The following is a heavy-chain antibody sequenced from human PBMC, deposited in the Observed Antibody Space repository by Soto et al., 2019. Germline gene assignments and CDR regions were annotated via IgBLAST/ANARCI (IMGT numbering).Heavy chain of an antibody. CDR2: IGVSDGST. Sequence: PVGSLRLSCAGSGFTFRSYPMSWVRQAPGKGPEWVSSIGVSDGSTYYADSVKGRFTISRDNSQNTLYLEMNSLRAEDTALYYCEKDWGTLDYWGQGALVTVSS. V-gene: IGHV3-23*01. J-gene: IGHJ4*02. D-gene: IGHD7-27*01. CDR3: EKDWGTLDY. CDR1: GFTFRSYP.